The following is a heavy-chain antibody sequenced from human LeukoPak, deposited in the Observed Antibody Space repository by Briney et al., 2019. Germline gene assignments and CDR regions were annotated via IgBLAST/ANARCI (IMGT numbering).Heavy chain of an antibody. CDR2: ISSSSSYI. Sequence: GGSLRLSCAASGFTFSSYSMNWVRQAPGKGLEWVSSISSSSSYIYYADSVEGRFTISRDNAKNSLYLQMNSLRAEDTAVYYCARVFGAAAGPSDYWGQGTLVTVSS. J-gene: IGHJ4*02. D-gene: IGHD6-13*01. CDR1: GFTFSSYS. CDR3: ARVFGAAAGPSDY. V-gene: IGHV3-21*01.